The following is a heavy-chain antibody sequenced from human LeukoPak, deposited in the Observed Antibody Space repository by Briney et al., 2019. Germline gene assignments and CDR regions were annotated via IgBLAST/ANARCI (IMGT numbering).Heavy chain of an antibody. CDR1: GGSISSSSYY. V-gene: IGHV4-39*07. J-gene: IGHJ4*02. CDR2: IYYSGST. D-gene: IGHD6-13*01. Sequence: SETLSLTCTVSGGSISSSSYYWGWIRQPPGKGLEWIGSIYYSGSTYYNPSLKSRVTISVDTSKNQFSLKLSSVTAADTAVYYCARDTYSSSWYLVRNHCYYFDYWGQGTLVTVSS. CDR3: ARDTYSSSWYLVRNHCYYFDY.